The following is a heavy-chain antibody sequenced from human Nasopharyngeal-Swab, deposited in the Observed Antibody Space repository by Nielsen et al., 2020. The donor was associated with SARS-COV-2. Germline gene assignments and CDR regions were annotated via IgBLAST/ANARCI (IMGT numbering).Heavy chain of an antibody. CDR1: GFTFSSYE. CDR3: AREVAGMDH. CDR2: ISSSGSTI. D-gene: IGHD6-19*01. J-gene: IGHJ4*02. V-gene: IGHV3-48*03. Sequence: GGSLRLSCAASGFTFSSYEMNWVRQAPGKGLEWVSYISSSGSTIYYADSVEGRFTISRDNARSSLYLQMNSLRDEDTAVYYCAREVAGMDHWGQGTLVTVSS.